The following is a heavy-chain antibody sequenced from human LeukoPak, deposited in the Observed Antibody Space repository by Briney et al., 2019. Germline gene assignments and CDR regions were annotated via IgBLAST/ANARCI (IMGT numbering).Heavy chain of an antibody. J-gene: IGHJ4*02. Sequence: GGSLRLSCATSGFTFSTYEMNWVRQAPGKGLEWVSYISTRATTIYYADSVKGRFTISRDNAKNSLYLQMNSLRAEDTAVYYCARLTWLDFDYWGQGTLVTVSS. CDR2: ISTRATTI. CDR1: GFTFSTYE. D-gene: IGHD6-19*01. V-gene: IGHV3-48*03. CDR3: ARLTWLDFDY.